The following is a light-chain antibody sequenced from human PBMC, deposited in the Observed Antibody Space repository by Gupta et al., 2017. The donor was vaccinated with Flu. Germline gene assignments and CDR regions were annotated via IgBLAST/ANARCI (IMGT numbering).Light chain of an antibody. J-gene: IGLJ2*01. CDR1: ALPKQY. Sequence: YELTPPPSVSVSPGQTARITCSGDALPKQYAYWYQQKPGQAPVLVIYKDSERPSGIPERFSGSSSGTTVTLTISGVQAEDEADYYCQSADSSGTYVVFGGGTKLTVL. CDR2: KDS. V-gene: IGLV3-25*02. CDR3: QSADSSGTYVV.